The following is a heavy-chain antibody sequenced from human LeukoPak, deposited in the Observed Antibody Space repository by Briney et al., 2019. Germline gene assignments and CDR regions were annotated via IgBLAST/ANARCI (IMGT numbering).Heavy chain of an antibody. J-gene: IGHJ4*02. CDR2: IYYSGST. D-gene: IGHD4-17*01. CDR1: GGSISTYY. Sequence: SETLSLTCTVSGGSISTYYWSWIRQPPGKGLEWIGYIYYSGSTNYNPSLRSRVTISLDTSKNQFSLKLSSVTAADTAVYYCARVPYGDYAVDYWGQGTLVTVSS. CDR3: ARVPYGDYAVDY. V-gene: IGHV4-59*01.